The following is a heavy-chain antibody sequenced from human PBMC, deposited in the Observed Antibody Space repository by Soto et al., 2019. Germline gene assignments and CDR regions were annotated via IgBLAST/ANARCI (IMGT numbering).Heavy chain of an antibody. CDR1: GGTFSSYA. CDR3: ARGAGSSSGWYWGAEYFQH. D-gene: IGHD6-19*01. J-gene: IGHJ1*01. V-gene: IGHV1-69*06. CDR2: LIPIFGTA. Sequence: QVQLVQSGAEVKKPGSSVKVSCKASGGTFSSYAISWVRQAPGQGLEWMGGLIPIFGTANYAQKFQGRVTLTADKSTSTAYMELSSLRSEDTAVYYCARGAGSSSGWYWGAEYFQHWGQGTLVTVSS.